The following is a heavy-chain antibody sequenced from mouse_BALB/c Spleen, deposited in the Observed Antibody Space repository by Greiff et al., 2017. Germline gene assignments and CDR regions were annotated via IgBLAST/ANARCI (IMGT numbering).Heavy chain of an antibody. CDR2: ISYDGSN. Sequence: EVQLQESGPGLVKPSQSLSLTCSVTGYSITSGYYWNWIRQFPGNKLEWMGYISYDGSNNYNPSLKNRISITRDTSKNQFFLKLNSVTTEDTATYYCASPYYYGSSWYFDVWGAGTTVTVSS. J-gene: IGHJ1*01. D-gene: IGHD1-1*01. V-gene: IGHV3-6*02. CDR1: GYSITSGYY. CDR3: ASPYYYGSSWYFDV.